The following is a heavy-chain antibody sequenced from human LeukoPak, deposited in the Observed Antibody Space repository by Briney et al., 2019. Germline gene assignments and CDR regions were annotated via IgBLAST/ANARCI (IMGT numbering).Heavy chain of an antibody. J-gene: IGHJ4*02. CDR1: GYTFTSYG. Sequence: ASVTVSCKASGYTFTSYGISWVRQAPGQGLEWMGWISAYNGNTNYAQKLQGRVTMTTDTSTSTAYMELRSLRSDDTAVYYCARIYYYGSSGYPDYWGQGTLVTVSS. CDR2: ISAYNGNT. CDR3: ARIYYYGSSGYPDY. D-gene: IGHD3-22*01. V-gene: IGHV1-18*01.